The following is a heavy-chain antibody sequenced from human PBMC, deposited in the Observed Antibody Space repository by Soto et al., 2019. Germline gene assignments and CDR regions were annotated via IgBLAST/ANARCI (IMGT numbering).Heavy chain of an antibody. J-gene: IGHJ4*02. CDR3: ARGYGRNFDY. CDR2: IYYSGSI. D-gene: IGHD5-18*01. Sequence: SETLSLTCTVSGGSISSGGYYWSWIRQHPGKGLEWIGYIYYSGSIYYNPSLKSRVTISVDTSKNQFSLKLSSVTAADTAVYYCARGYGRNFDYWGQGTLVTVS. V-gene: IGHV4-31*03. CDR1: GGSISSGGYY.